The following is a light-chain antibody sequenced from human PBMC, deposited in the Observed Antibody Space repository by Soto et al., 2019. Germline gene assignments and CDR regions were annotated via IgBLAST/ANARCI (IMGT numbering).Light chain of an antibody. CDR1: QSVSASY. CDR3: QLYDSSALT. Sequence: EVVLTQSPGTLSLSPGERATLSCRASQSVSASYLAWYQQKPGQAPRLLIYSASSRATGIPDRFSVSGSGTDFTLTISRLEPEDFAVFYCQLYDSSALTFGGGTKVEIK. V-gene: IGKV3-20*01. J-gene: IGKJ4*01. CDR2: SAS.